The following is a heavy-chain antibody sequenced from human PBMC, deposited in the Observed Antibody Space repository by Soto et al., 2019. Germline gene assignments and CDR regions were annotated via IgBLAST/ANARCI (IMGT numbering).Heavy chain of an antibody. J-gene: IGHJ6*02. CDR3: ARDLLSSIAARGCLDSYYYYGMDV. V-gene: IGHV1-69*13. CDR2: IIPIFGTA. D-gene: IGHD6-6*01. CDR1: GGTFSSYA. Sequence: SVKVSCKASGGTFSSYAISWVRQAPGQGLEWMGGIIPIFGTANYAQKFQGRVTITADESTSTAYMELSSLRSEDTAVYYCARDLLSSIAARGCLDSYYYYGMDVWGQGTTVTVSS.